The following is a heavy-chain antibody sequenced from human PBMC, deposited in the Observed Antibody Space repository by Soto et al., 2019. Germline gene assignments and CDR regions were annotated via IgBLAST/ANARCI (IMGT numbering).Heavy chain of an antibody. Sequence: GGSRRLSCAASGFTFSSCSMSWVRQAPGKGLEWVSAISGSGCSTYYADSVKGRFTISRDNSKNTLYKQMNSLRAEDTAVYYCAKGVGYSGDYAMDAWGQGTTVTVAS. V-gene: IGHV3-23*01. D-gene: IGHD1-26*01. CDR1: GFTFSSCS. CDR2: ISGSGCST. CDR3: AKGVGYSGDYAMDA. J-gene: IGHJ6*02.